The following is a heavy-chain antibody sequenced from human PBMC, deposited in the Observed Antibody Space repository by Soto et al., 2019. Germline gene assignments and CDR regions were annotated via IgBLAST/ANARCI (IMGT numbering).Heavy chain of an antibody. CDR1: GFTFSSYA. CDR2: VSGSGTNT. J-gene: IGHJ4*02. CDR3: AKCSFGGSYYFPFDY. D-gene: IGHD1-26*01. V-gene: IGHV3-23*01. Sequence: GSLRLSCAASGFTFSSYAMSWVRQAPGKGLEWVSSVSGSGTNTYYADSVRGRFTISSDNSKNTLYLQMNSLRVEDTAVYYCAKCSFGGSYYFPFDYWGQGTLVTVLL.